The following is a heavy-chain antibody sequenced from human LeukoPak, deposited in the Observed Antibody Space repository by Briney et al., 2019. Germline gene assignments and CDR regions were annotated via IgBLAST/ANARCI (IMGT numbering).Heavy chain of an antibody. CDR2: INAGNGNT. Sequence: ASVKVSCKASGYTFTSYAMHWVRQAPGQRLEWMGWINAGNGNTKYSQKFQGRVTITRDTSASTAYMELSSLRSEDTAVYYCVSGGLGIGYYFDYWGQGTLVTVSS. V-gene: IGHV1-3*01. CDR3: VSGGLGIGYYFDY. CDR1: GYTFTSYA. D-gene: IGHD7-27*01. J-gene: IGHJ4*02.